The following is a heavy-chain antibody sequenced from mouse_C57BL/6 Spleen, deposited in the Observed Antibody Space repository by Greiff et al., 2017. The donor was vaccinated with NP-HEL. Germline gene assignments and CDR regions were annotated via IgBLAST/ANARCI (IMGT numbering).Heavy chain of an antibody. V-gene: IGHV1-55*01. CDR3: ATITTGAMDY. D-gene: IGHD1-2*01. Sequence: QVQLQQSGAELVKPGASVKMSCKASGYTFTSYWITWVKQRPGQGLEWIGDIYPGSGSTNYNEKFKSKATLTVDTSSSTAYMQPSSLTSEDSAVYYCATITTGAMDYWGQGTSVTVSS. CDR2: IYPGSGST. J-gene: IGHJ4*01. CDR1: GYTFTSYW.